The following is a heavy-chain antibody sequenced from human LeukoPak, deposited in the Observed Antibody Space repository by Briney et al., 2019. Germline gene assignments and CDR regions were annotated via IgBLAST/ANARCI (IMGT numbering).Heavy chain of an antibody. CDR2: IIPILDIA. CDR3: ARDWSLDTSGPFAY. D-gene: IGHD3-22*01. Sequence: SVKVSCKASGYTFTGYYMHWVRQAPGQGLEWMGRIIPILDIANSAQKFQGRVTITADKSTSTAYMELSSLRSEDTALYYCARDWSLDTSGPFAYWGQGTLVTVSS. J-gene: IGHJ4*02. V-gene: IGHV1-69*04. CDR1: GYTFTGYY.